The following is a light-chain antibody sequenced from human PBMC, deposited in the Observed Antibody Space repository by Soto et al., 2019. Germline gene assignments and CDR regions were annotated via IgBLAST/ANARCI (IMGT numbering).Light chain of an antibody. Sequence: DIQLTQSPSFLSASVGDRVTITCRASQGISSYLAWYQQKPGKAPKLLIYAASTLQSGVPSRFSGSESGTEFTLTICSLQPEDFATYYCQQLNTYPFTFGGGTKV. V-gene: IGKV1-9*01. J-gene: IGKJ4*01. CDR3: QQLNTYPFT. CDR1: QGISSY. CDR2: AAS.